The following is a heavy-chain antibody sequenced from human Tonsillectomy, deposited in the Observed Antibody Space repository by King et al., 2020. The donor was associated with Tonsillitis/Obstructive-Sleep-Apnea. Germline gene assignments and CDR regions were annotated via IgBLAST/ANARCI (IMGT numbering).Heavy chain of an antibody. Sequence: QLVQSGGGVVQPGRSLRLSCAASGFIFSGYGVHWVRQAPGKGLEWVAVISSDGSNKYYADSVKGRFTLSRDNSENTLYLQMSSLRAEDTAVYYCAKVGGFTYGPLDYWGQGTLVTVSS. J-gene: IGHJ4*02. D-gene: IGHD5-18*01. CDR2: ISSDGSNK. CDR1: GFIFSGYG. CDR3: AKVGGFTYGPLDY. V-gene: IGHV3-30*18.